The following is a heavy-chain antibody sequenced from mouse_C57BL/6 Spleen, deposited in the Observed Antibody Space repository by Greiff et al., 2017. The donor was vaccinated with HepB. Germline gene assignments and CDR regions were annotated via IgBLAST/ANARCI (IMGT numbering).Heavy chain of an antibody. CDR2: ISDGGSYT. CDR1: GFTFSSYA. Sequence: EVKLVESGGGLVKPGGSLKLSCAASGFTFSSYAMSWVRQTPEKRLEWVATISDGGSYTYYPDNVKGRFTISRDNAKNNLYLQMSHLKSEDTAMYYCVRDFGDYGGFAYWGQGTLVTVSA. D-gene: IGHD2-4*01. CDR3: VRDFGDYGGFAY. J-gene: IGHJ3*01. V-gene: IGHV5-4*01.